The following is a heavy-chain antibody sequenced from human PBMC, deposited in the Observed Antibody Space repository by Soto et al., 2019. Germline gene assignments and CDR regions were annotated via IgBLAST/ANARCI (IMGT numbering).Heavy chain of an antibody. V-gene: IGHV1-18*01. D-gene: IGHD3-10*01. CDR3: AREKWFGQTPFDS. CDR1: GFTLNDFG. J-gene: IGHJ4*02. Sequence: ASVKVSCKASGFTLNDFGVSWVRQAPGQGLEWMEWISGYDGNTNFAQKYEGRVTMTIDSSTSTAYMELRNLRSDDTAMYYCAREKWFGQTPFDSWGQGTLVTVS. CDR2: ISGYDGNT.